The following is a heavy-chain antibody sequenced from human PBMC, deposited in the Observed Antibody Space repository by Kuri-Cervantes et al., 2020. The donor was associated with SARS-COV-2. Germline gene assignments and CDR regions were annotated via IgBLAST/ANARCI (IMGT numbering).Heavy chain of an antibody. V-gene: IGHV3-30-3*01. D-gene: IGHD2-2*01. CDR3: ARDLVVVVPAAIYYYGMDV. CDR1: GLTFSGYA. J-gene: IGHJ6*02. Sequence: GGSLRLSCAVSGLTFSGYAMHWVRQAPGKGLEWVAVIPYDGSTEYYADSVKGRFTISRDNSKNTLWLQMNRLRPEDTAVYYCARDLVVVVPAAIYYYGMDVWGQGTTVTVSS. CDR2: IPYDGSTE.